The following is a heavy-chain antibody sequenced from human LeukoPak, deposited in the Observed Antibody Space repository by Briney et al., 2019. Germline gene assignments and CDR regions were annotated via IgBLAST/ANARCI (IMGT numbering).Heavy chain of an antibody. J-gene: IGHJ4*02. CDR1: GFTVSSNY. CDR2: IYSGGST. CDR3: ARETTYYYDSSGYSGYYFDY. V-gene: IGHV3-53*01. D-gene: IGHD3-22*01. Sequence: GGSLRLSCAASGFTVSSNYMSWVRQAPGKGLEWVSVIYSGGSTYYADSVKGRFTISRDNSKNTLYLQMNSLRAEDTAVYYCARETTYYYDSSGYSGYYFDYWGQGTPVTVSS.